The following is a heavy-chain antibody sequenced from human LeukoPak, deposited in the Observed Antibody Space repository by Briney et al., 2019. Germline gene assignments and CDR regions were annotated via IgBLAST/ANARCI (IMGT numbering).Heavy chain of an antibody. CDR2: INPSGGST. Sequence: ASVKVSCKASGYTFTSYYMHWVRQAPGQGLEWMGIINPSGGSTSYAQKLQGRVTMTTDTSTSTAYMELRSLRSDDTAVYYCARNVDYYDSSGSSYYFDYWGQGTLVTVSS. J-gene: IGHJ4*02. V-gene: IGHV1-46*01. CDR3: ARNVDYYDSSGSSYYFDY. D-gene: IGHD3-22*01. CDR1: GYTFTSYY.